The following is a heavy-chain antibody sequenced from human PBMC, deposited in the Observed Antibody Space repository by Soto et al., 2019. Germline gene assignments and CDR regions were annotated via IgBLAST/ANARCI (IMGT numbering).Heavy chain of an antibody. V-gene: IGHV3-33*01. CDR1: GFTFSSYG. D-gene: IGHD6-13*01. J-gene: IGHJ6*02. CDR2: IWYDGSNK. Sequence: QVQLVESGGGVVQPGRSLRLSCAASGFTFSSYGMHWVRQAPGKGLEWVAVIWYDGSNKYYADSVKGRFTISRDNSKNTRYRQMNSLRAEDTAVYYCARDIAAAGTSYDYYGMDVWGQGTTVTVSS. CDR3: ARDIAAAGTSYDYYGMDV.